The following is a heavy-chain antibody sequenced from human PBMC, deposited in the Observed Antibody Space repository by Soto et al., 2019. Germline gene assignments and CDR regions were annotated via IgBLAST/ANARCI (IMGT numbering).Heavy chain of an antibody. CDR2: ISYDGSNK. V-gene: IGHV3-30-3*01. CDR3: ARETDFLEIAHYYYGMDV. Sequence: PGGSLRLSCAASGFTFSSYAMHWVRQAPGKGLEWVAVISYDGSNKYYADSVKGRFTISRDNSKNTLYLQMNSLRAEDTAVYYCARETDFLEIAHYYYGMDVWGQGTTVTVSS. CDR1: GFTFSSYA. D-gene: IGHD3-3*01. J-gene: IGHJ6*02.